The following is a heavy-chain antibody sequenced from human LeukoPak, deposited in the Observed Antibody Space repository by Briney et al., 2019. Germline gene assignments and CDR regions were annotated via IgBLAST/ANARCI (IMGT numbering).Heavy chain of an antibody. CDR2: ISGYNGKT. D-gene: IGHD2-2*02. CDR3: ARARVRYCSSTSCYKRRMNYYMDV. V-gene: IGHV1-18*01. Sequence: ASVKVSCKASGYTFNTYGITWVRQAPGQGLEWMGWISGYNGKTDYAQKLQGRVTMTTDTSSSTAYMELGSLRSDDTAVYYCARARVRYCSSTSCYKRRMNYYMDVWGKGTTVTISS. J-gene: IGHJ6*03. CDR1: GYTFNTYG.